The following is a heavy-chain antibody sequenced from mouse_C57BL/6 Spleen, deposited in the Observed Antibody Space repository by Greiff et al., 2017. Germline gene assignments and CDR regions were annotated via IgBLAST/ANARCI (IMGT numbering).Heavy chain of an antibody. Sequence: QVQLQQPGAELVRPGSSVKLSCKASGYTFTSYWMHWVKQRPIQGLDWIGNIDPSDSETHYNQKFKDKATLPVDKSSSTAYMQLSSLTSEGSAVYYCARSWFAYWGQGTLVTVSA. CDR2: IDPSDSET. V-gene: IGHV1-52*01. CDR3: ARSWFAY. CDR1: GYTFTSYW. J-gene: IGHJ3*01.